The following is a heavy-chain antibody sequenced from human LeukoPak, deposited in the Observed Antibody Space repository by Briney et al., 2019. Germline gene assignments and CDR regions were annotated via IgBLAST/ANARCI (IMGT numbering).Heavy chain of an antibody. Sequence: SETLSLTCTVSGGSISSYYWSWIRQPPGKGLEWIGYIYYSGSTNYNPSLKSRVTISVDTSKNQFSLKLSSVTAVDTAVYYCARISRNTPDTYSWSYYGFLFDYWGQGTLVTVSS. CDR1: GGSISSYY. D-gene: IGHD1-26*01. V-gene: IGHV4-59*01. CDR2: IYYSGST. CDR3: ARISRNTPDTYSWSYYGFLFDY. J-gene: IGHJ4*02.